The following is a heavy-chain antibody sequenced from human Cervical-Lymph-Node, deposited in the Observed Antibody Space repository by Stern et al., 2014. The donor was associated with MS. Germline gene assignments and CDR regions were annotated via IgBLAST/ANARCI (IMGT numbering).Heavy chain of an antibody. CDR2: ISYDGSNR. CDR3: AKNTMGIAVAGLFDY. V-gene: IGHV3-30*18. J-gene: IGHJ4*02. Sequence: VQLVESGGGVVQPGRSLRLSCEASGFTFDSYGGHLVRQPPGKGLEWVAVISYDGSNRYYADSVKGRFTISRDSSKNTVHLQMNSLRADDTALYYCAKNTMGIAVAGLFDYWGQGILVTVSS. D-gene: IGHD6-19*01. CDR1: GFTFDSYG.